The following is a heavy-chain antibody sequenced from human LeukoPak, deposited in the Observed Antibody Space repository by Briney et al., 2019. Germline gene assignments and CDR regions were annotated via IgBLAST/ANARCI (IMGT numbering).Heavy chain of an antibody. CDR1: DGSFSGCY. Sequence: SETLSLTCIVYDGSFSGCYCRWIRQPPGRGLDWIGEINHSGSTNYNPSLKSRVTISVDKSKNQFSLKLSSVTAADTAVYYCALSGSLGSYYYYGMDVWGQGTTVTVSS. D-gene: IGHD3-3*01. CDR3: ALSGSLGSYYYYGMDV. J-gene: IGHJ6*02. CDR2: INHSGST. V-gene: IGHV4-34*01.